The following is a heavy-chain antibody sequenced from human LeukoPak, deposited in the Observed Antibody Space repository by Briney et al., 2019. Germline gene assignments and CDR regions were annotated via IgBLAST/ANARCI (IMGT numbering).Heavy chain of an antibody. J-gene: IGHJ4*02. Sequence: SETLSLTCAVYGGSFSGYYWSWIRQPPGKGLEWIGEINHSGSTNYNPSLKSRVTISVDTSKNQFSLKLSSVTAADTAVYYCARGGEGDGYNAIDYWGQGTLVTVSS. V-gene: IGHV4-34*01. CDR1: GGSFSGYY. CDR2: INHSGST. D-gene: IGHD5-24*01. CDR3: ARGGEGDGYNAIDY.